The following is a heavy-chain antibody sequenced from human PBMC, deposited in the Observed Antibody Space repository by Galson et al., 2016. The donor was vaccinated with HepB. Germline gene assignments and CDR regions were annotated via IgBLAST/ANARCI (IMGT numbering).Heavy chain of an antibody. J-gene: IGHJ4*02. CDR2: IYYSGST. V-gene: IGHV4-59*01. CDR1: GGSISSFY. D-gene: IGHD3-22*01. CDR3: ARDRDSSSYYSLDY. Sequence: SETLSLTCTVSGGSISSFYWSWIRQPPGQGLEWIGYIYYSGSTSYNPSFKSRVTISADTSKNQFSLKLRSVTAADTAVYYCARDRDSSSYYSLDYWGQGTPVTVSS.